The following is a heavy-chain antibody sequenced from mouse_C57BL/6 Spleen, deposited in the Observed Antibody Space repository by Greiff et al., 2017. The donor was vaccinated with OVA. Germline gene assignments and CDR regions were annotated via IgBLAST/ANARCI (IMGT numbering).Heavy chain of an antibody. Sequence: EVMLVESGGGLVKPGGSLKLSCAASGFTFSDYGMHWVRQAPEKGLEWVAYISSGSSTIYYADTVKGRFTISRDNAKNTLFLQMTSLRSEDTAMYYCARVGYYGSSWFAYWGQGTLVTVSA. CDR1: GFTFSDYG. CDR3: ARVGYYGSSWFAY. D-gene: IGHD1-1*01. V-gene: IGHV5-17*01. CDR2: ISSGSSTI. J-gene: IGHJ3*01.